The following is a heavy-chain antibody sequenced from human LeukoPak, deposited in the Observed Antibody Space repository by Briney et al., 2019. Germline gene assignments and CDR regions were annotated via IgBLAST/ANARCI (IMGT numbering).Heavy chain of an antibody. CDR1: GYSISSGYY. Sequence: TLSLTCNVSGYSISSGYYWSWIRQPAGKGLEWIGRIYTSGSTNYNPSLKSRVTISYTSKNQFSLKLNSVTAADTAVYYCARVDGSCSGGSCPSGNWFDPWGQGTLVTVSS. V-gene: IGHV4-61*02. D-gene: IGHD2-15*01. CDR3: ARVDGSCSGGSCPSGNWFDP. J-gene: IGHJ5*02. CDR2: IYTSGST.